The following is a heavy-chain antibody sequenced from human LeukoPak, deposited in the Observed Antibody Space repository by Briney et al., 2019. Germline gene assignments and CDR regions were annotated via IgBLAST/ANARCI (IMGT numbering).Heavy chain of an antibody. CDR3: AKDSRYSSGWGYYYGMDV. D-gene: IGHD6-19*01. J-gene: IGHJ6*02. CDR1: GFTFSSYA. V-gene: IGHV3-23*01. CDR2: ISGSGGST. Sequence: GGSLRLSCAASGFTFSSYAMSWVRQAPGKGLEWVSAISGSGGSTYYADSVKGRFTISRDNSKNTLYLQMNSLRAEDTAVYYCAKDSRYSSGWGYYYGMDVWGQGTTVTVSS.